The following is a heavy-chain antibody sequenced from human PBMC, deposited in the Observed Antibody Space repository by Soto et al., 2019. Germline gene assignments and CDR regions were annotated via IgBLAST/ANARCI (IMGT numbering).Heavy chain of an antibody. Sequence: SETLSLTCTVSGGSISSGGYYWSWIRQHPGKGLEWIGYIYYSGSTYYNPSLKSRVTISVDTSKNQFSLKLSSVTAADTALYYCARASALLRYFDWPDAFDIWGQGTMVTVSS. V-gene: IGHV4-31*03. CDR2: IYYSGST. CDR1: GGSISSGGYY. J-gene: IGHJ3*02. D-gene: IGHD3-9*01. CDR3: ARASALLRYFDWPDAFDI.